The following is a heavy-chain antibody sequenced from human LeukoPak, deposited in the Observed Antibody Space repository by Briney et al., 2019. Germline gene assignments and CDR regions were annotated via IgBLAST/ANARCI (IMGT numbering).Heavy chain of an antibody. J-gene: IGHJ4*02. Sequence: NPSETLSLTCTVSGGSISSYYWSWTRQPPGKGLEWIGYIYYSGSTNYNPSLKSRVTISVDTSKNQFSLKLSSVTAADTAVYYCVGGDYSQLDYWGQGTLVTVSS. CDR1: GGSISSYY. CDR3: VGGDYSQLDY. D-gene: IGHD4-11*01. CDR2: IYYSGST. V-gene: IGHV4-59*01.